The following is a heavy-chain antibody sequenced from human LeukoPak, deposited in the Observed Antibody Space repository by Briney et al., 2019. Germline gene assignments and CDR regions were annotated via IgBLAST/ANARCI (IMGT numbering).Heavy chain of an antibody. Sequence: SETLSLTCTVSGVSMRSYYWSWIRQPPGKGLEWIGYVFSSGSTDYNPSLKSRVTMSFVTSRNQFSLNLRSVTAADTAVYYCTRGGWLRFDYWGQGILVTVSS. CDR2: VFSSGST. CDR3: TRGGWLRFDY. CDR1: GVSMRSYY. J-gene: IGHJ4*02. D-gene: IGHD5-12*01. V-gene: IGHV4-59*01.